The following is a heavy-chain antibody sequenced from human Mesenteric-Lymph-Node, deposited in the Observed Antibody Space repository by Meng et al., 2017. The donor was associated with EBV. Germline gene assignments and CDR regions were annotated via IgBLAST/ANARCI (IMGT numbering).Heavy chain of an antibody. J-gene: IGHJ4*02. Sequence: QLRSQDSGPGLVKPSETLAPTCTVSGDAISGSGYYWGWIRQPRGKGLVWIGSIYYSGSTYYNPSLKSRVTISVDTSKNQFSLKLNSVTAADTAVYYCARLYNWQRPAIDYWGQGTLVTVSS. CDR1: GDAISGSGYY. D-gene: IGHD1-1*01. CDR2: IYYSGST. CDR3: ARLYNWQRPAIDY. V-gene: IGHV4-39*01.